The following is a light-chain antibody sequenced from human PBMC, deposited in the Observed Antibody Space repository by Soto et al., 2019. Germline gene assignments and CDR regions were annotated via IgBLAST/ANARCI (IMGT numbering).Light chain of an antibody. V-gene: IGLV2-14*01. CDR1: SSDVGGYNY. CDR3: SSYTSSSLV. J-gene: IGLJ2*01. Sequence: QSALTQPASVSGSPGQSITISCTGTSSDVGGYNYVSWYRQHPGKAPKLMIYEVTNRPSGVSNRFSGSKSGNTASLTISGLQAEDEADYYCSSYTSSSLVFGGGTKVTVL. CDR2: EVT.